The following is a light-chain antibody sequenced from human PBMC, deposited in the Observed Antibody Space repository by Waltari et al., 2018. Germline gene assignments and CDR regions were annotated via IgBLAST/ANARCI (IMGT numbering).Light chain of an antibody. J-gene: IGKJ1*01. CDR3: QKYEALPAT. Sequence: EIVLTQSPGTLSLSPGERATLSCRASQSISKYLVWYQQKPGQAPRLLIYEASIRATGIPDRFSGSGSGTDFSLIISRLEPEDFAVYYCQKYEALPATFGQGTKVKIK. CDR2: EAS. CDR1: QSISKY. V-gene: IGKV3-20*01.